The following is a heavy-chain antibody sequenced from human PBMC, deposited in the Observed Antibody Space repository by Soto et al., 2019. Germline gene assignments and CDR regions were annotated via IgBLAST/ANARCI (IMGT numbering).Heavy chain of an antibody. CDR3: ARDQVGYQLLYSGLYNWFDP. CDR2: INAGNGNT. Sequence: ASVKVSCKASGYTFTSYAMHWVRQAPGQRLEWMGWINAGNGNTKYSQKFQGRVTITRDTSASTAYMELSSLRSEDTAVYYCARDQVGYQLLYSGLYNWFDPWGQGTLVTVSS. CDR1: GYTFTSYA. D-gene: IGHD2-2*02. J-gene: IGHJ5*02. V-gene: IGHV1-3*01.